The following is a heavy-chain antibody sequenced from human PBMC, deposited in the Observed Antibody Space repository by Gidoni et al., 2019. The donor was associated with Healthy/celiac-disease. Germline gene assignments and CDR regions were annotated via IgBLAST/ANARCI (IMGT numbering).Heavy chain of an antibody. D-gene: IGHD3-22*01. CDR3: ARGGDYYDSSGYTEYYFDY. V-gene: IGHV5-51*01. J-gene: IGHJ4*02. CDR1: GSSFTSDW. CDR2: ISPGDSDT. Sequence: EVQLVQSGAEVKKPGESLKISCKGSGSSFTSDWVGWVRQMPGKGLEWMGIISPGDSDTRYSPSFQGQVTISADKSISTAYLQWSSLKASDTAMYYCARGGDYYDSSGYTEYYFDYWGQGTLVTVSS.